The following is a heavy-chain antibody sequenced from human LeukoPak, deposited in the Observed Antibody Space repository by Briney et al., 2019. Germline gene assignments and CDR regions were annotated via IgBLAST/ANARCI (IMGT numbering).Heavy chain of an antibody. CDR2: IYYSGNT. J-gene: IGHJ4*02. D-gene: IGHD1-26*01. Sequence: SETLSLTCTVSGGSISNYYWSWIRQPPGKGLEWIGYIYYSGNTNYNPSLTSRVTISIDTSKNQFSLKLTSVTAADTAVYYCARVGAGLFDYWGQGTLVTVSS. CDR3: ARVGAGLFDY. CDR1: GGSISNYY. V-gene: IGHV4-59*08.